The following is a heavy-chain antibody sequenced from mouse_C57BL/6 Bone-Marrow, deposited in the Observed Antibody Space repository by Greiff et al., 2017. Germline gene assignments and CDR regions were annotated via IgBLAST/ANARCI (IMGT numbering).Heavy chain of an antibody. CDR2: IYPGSGST. V-gene: IGHV1-55*01. CDR3: VEEECGSTMDY. CDR1: GYTFTSYW. D-gene: IGHD1-1*01. Sequence: QVQLQQSGAELVKPGASVKMSCKASGYTFTSYWITWVKQRPGQGLEWIGDIYPGSGSTNYNEKFKSKATLTVDTSSSTAYMQLSSLTSEDSAFYSCVEEECGSTMDYWGQGTSVTCSS. J-gene: IGHJ4*01.